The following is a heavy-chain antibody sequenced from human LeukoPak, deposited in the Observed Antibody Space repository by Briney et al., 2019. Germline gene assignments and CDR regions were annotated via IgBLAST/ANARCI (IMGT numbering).Heavy chain of an antibody. V-gene: IGHV4-39*01. Sequence: SETLSLTCTVSGGSISSSSYYWGWIRQPPGKGLEWIGCIYYSGSTYYNPSLKSRVAISVDTSKNQFSLKLSSVTAADTAVYYCARAVGWYYATHPFDYWGQGTLVTVSS. CDR3: ARAVGWYYATHPFDY. CDR1: GGSISSSSYY. J-gene: IGHJ4*02. D-gene: IGHD2-15*01. CDR2: IYYSGST.